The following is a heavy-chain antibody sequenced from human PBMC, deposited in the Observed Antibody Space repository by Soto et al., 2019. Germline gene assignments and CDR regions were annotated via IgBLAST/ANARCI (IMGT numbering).Heavy chain of an antibody. V-gene: IGHV4-61*08. D-gene: IGHD5-12*01. CDR2: IYYSGST. Sequence: SETLSLTCTVSGGSISSGDYYWSWIRQPPGKGLEWIGYIYYSGSTNYNPSLKSRVTISVDTSKNQFSLKLSSVTAADTAVYYCAREAGWLQYYYFDYWGQGTLVTVSS. CDR3: AREAGWLQYYYFDY. CDR1: GGSISSGDYY. J-gene: IGHJ4*02.